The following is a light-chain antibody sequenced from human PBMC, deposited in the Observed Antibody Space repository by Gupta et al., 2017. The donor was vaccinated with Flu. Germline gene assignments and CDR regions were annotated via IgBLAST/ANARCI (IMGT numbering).Light chain of an antibody. J-gene: IGLJ3*02. CDR1: SSDVGGYNY. CDR2: EVS. CDR3: SSDTSSNHLV. V-gene: IGLV2-14*01. Sequence: TISMTGTSSDVGGYNYVCWYQHHPVQPHNLMFYEVSKRPAGVSILFSDSKSGNTASLTISGRTEEDAADYYCSSDTSSNHLVFGGGTKLTGL.